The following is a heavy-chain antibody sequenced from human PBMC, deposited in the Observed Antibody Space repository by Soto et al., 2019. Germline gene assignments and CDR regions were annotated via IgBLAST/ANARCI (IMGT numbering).Heavy chain of an antibody. D-gene: IGHD3-10*01. CDR3: ARVPMVRGVIPDY. J-gene: IGHJ4*02. Sequence: GGSLRLSCAASGFTFSSYAMHWVRQAPGKGLEWVAVISYDGSNKYYADSVKGRFTISRDNSKNTLYLQMNSLRAEDTAVYYCARVPMVRGVIPDYWGQGTLVTVS. CDR1: GFTFSSYA. CDR2: ISYDGSNK. V-gene: IGHV3-30-3*01.